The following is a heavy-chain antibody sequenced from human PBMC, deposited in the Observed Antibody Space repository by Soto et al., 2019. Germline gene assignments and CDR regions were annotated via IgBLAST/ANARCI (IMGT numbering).Heavy chain of an antibody. V-gene: IGHV3-30*18. CDR2: ISYDGSNK. Sequence: GGSLRLSCAASGFTFSSYGMHWVRQAPGKGLEWVAVISYDGSNKYYADSVEGRFTISRDNSKNTLYLQMNSLRAEDTAVYYCAKGLGYCSSTSCYYYFDYWGQGTLVTVSS. J-gene: IGHJ4*02. D-gene: IGHD2-2*01. CDR1: GFTFSSYG. CDR3: AKGLGYCSSTSCYYYFDY.